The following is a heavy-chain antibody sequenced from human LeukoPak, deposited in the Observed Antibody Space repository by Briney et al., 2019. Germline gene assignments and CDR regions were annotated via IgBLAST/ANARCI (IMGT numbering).Heavy chain of an antibody. CDR1: GGSISSGSYY. D-gene: IGHD6-25*01. J-gene: IGHJ5*02. CDR2: IYTSGST. V-gene: IGHV4-61*02. CDR3: ARKIAARFDP. Sequence: SETLSLTCTVSGGSISSGSYYWSWIRQPAGKGLEWIGRIYTSGSTNYNPSLKSRVTISVDTSKNQFSLKLSSVTAADTAVYYCARKIAARFDPWGQGTLVTVSS.